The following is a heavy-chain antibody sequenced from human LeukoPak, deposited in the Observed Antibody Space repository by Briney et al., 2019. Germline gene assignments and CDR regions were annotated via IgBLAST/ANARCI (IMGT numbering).Heavy chain of an antibody. CDR2: ISSTSSYI. Sequence: PGGSLRLSCAASGFTFSNYNFYWVRQAPGKGLEWVSSISSTSSYIYYADSMKGRFTISRDNAKNLLYLQMNSLRAEDTAVYYCARALWSGPVYYGMDVWGQGTTVTVSS. CDR3: ARALWSGPVYYGMDV. CDR1: GFTFSNYN. V-gene: IGHV3-21*01. J-gene: IGHJ6*02. D-gene: IGHD3-10*01.